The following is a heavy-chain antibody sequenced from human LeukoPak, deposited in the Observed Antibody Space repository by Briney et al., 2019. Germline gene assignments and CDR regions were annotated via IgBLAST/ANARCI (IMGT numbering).Heavy chain of an antibody. Sequence: PGGSLRLSCAASGFTVSSNYMSWVRQAPGKGLEWVSVIYSGGSTYYADSVKGRFTISRDNSKNTLYLQMNSLRAEDTAVYYCARDRVYYYDSSGYYPDAFDIWGQGTMVTVSS. CDR3: ARDRVYYYDSSGYYPDAFDI. V-gene: IGHV3-66*01. D-gene: IGHD3-22*01. J-gene: IGHJ3*02. CDR1: GFTVSSNY. CDR2: IYSGGST.